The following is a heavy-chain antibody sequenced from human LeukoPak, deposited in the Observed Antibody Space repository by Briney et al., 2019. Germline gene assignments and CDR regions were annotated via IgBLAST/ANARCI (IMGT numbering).Heavy chain of an antibody. Sequence: GGSLRLSCAASGFTFDDYAMHWVRQAPGKGLEWVPGISWNSGSIGYADSVKGRFTISRDNAKNSLYLQMNSLRAEDTALYYCAKAATPYYDSSGYYKYWGQGTLVTVSS. CDR2: ISWNSGSI. CDR1: GFTFDDYA. D-gene: IGHD3-22*01. J-gene: IGHJ4*02. CDR3: AKAATPYYDSSGYYKY. V-gene: IGHV3-9*01.